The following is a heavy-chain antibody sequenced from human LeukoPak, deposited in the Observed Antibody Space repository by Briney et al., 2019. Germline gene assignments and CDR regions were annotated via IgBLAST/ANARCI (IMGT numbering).Heavy chain of an antibody. V-gene: IGHV1-18*01. CDR2: ISAYNGNT. D-gene: IGHD2-2*01. CDR1: GYTFTSYG. CDR3: ARGPCSSTSCHVSYYYYMDV. J-gene: IGHJ6*03. Sequence: ASVKVSCKASGYTFTSYGISWVRQAPGQGLEWMGWISAYNGNTNYAQKLQGRVNMTTDTSTNKAYMELRSLRSDDTAVYYCARGPCSSTSCHVSYYYYMDVWGKGTTVTVSS.